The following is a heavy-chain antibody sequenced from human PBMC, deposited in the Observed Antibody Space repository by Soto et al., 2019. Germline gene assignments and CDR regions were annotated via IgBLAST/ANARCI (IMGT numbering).Heavy chain of an antibody. CDR2: ISPIFGTA. J-gene: IGHJ4*02. D-gene: IGHD3-22*01. CDR3: ARGWGYDSNDYYYAY. CDR1: GGTFSRHA. V-gene: IGHV1-69*01. Sequence: QVQLVQSGAEVRKPGSSVKVSCKASGGTFSRHAISWVRQAPGQGLEWMGGISPIFGTANHAQKFQGRVTIIAVDSTSTVYMELSSLRSEDTAMYYCARGWGYDSNDYYYAYWGQGTLVIVSS.